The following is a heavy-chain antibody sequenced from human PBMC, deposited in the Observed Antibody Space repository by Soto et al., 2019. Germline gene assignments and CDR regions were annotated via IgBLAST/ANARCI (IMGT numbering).Heavy chain of an antibody. CDR3: AKGGTSYYYYYGMDV. Sequence: GGSLRLSCAASGFTFSSYAMHWVRQAPGKGLEYVSAISSNGGSTYYANSVKGRFTISRDNSKNTLYLQMNSLRAEDTAVYYCAKGGTSYYYYYGMDVWGQGTTVTVAS. CDR2: ISSNGGST. V-gene: IGHV3-64*01. CDR1: GFTFSSYA. J-gene: IGHJ6*02. D-gene: IGHD1-1*01.